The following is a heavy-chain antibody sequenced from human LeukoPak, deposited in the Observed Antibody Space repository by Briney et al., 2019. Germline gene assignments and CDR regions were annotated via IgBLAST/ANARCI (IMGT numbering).Heavy chain of an antibody. J-gene: IGHJ2*01. CDR1: GFTVSNAW. CDR3: TTYKVTTAFDL. D-gene: IGHD4-17*01. CDR2: IKSKIDGETT. V-gene: IGHV3-15*01. Sequence: GGSLRLSCAASGFTVSNAWMSWVRQAPGKGLEWVGRIKSKIDGETTDYTEPVKGRFTISRDVSKNTLYLQMNSLKSEDTAVYYCTTYKVTTAFDLWGRGTLVTVSS.